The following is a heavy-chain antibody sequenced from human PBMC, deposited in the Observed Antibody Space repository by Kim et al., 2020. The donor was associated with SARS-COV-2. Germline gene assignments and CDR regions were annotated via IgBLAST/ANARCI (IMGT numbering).Heavy chain of an antibody. CDR2: ISGSGGST. D-gene: IGHD3-10*01. J-gene: IGHJ4*02. V-gene: IGHV3-23*01. CDR3: AKDTYYYGSGSCFDY. Sequence: GGSLRLSCAASGFTFSSYAMSWVRQAPGKGLEWVSAISGSGGSTYYADSVKGRFTISRDNSKNTLYLQMNSLRAEDTAVYYCAKDTYYYGSGSCFDYWGQGTLVTVSS. CDR1: GFTFSSYA.